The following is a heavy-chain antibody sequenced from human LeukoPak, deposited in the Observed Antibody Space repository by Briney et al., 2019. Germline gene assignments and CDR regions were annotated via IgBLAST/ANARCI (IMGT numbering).Heavy chain of an antibody. J-gene: IGHJ6*03. CDR2: IYTSGST. V-gene: IGHV4-4*07. CDR1: GGSISSYY. CDR3: AREYRSFDWLSPGYYYYMDV. Sequence: ETLSLTCTVSGGSISSYYWSWIRQPAGKGLEWIGRIYTSGSTNYNPSLKSRVTMSVDTSKNQFSLKLSSVTAADTAVYYCAREYRSFDWLSPGYYYYMDVWGKGTTVTISS. D-gene: IGHD3-9*01.